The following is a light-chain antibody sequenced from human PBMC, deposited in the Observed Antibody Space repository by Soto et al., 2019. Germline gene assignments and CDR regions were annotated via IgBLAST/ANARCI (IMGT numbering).Light chain of an antibody. CDR3: LQDYNYPWT. J-gene: IGKJ1*01. Sequence: AIQMTQSPSSLSASVGDRVTITCRASQGIRNDLGWYQQKPGKAPKLLIYAASSLQSGVPSRFSGSGSGPDFTLTIRSLQPEDFATYYCLQDYNYPWTFGQGTKVEIK. CDR1: QGIRND. CDR2: AAS. V-gene: IGKV1-6*01.